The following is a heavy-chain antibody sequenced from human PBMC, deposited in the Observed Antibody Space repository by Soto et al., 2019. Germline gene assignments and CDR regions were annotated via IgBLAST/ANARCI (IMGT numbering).Heavy chain of an antibody. V-gene: IGHV1-18*01. D-gene: IGHD2-2*02. CDR1: GYTFSTYG. CDR3: ARVKVPAAILGAFDL. J-gene: IGHJ3*01. Sequence: EASVKVSSKASGYTFSTYGITWVRQAPGQGLDWMGWINPIKGDTNSAAIFQHRVTMTTDTSTRTAYMELRSLKSDDTAVYYCARVKVPAAILGAFDLWGQGTLVT. CDR2: INPIKGDT.